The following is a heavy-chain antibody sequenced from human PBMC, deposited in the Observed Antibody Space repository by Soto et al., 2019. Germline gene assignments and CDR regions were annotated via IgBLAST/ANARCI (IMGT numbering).Heavy chain of an antibody. Sequence: GGSLRLSCAASGFTFSSYAMHWVRQAPGKGLEWVAVISYDGSNKYYADSVKGRFTISRDNSKNTLYLQMNSLRAEDTAVYYCARAMVDTAGGIAAAGTYYYYYGMDVWGQGTTVTVSS. CDR1: GFTFSSYA. CDR2: ISYDGSNK. V-gene: IGHV3-30-3*01. J-gene: IGHJ6*02. CDR3: ARAMVDTAGGIAAAGTYYYYYGMDV. D-gene: IGHD6-13*01.